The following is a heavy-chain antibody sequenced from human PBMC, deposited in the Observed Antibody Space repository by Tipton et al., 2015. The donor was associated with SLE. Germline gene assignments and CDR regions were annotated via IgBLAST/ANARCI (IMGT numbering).Heavy chain of an antibody. V-gene: IGHV3-30*03. CDR1: GFTFSSYG. Sequence: SLRLSCAASGFTFSSYGMHWVRQAPGKGLEWVAVISYDGSNKYYADSVKGRFTISRDNAKNSLYLQMNSLRAEDTAVYYCAGYWSSWASWGQGTLVTVSS. D-gene: IGHD6-13*01. J-gene: IGHJ4*02. CDR3: AGYWSSWAS. CDR2: ISYDGSNK.